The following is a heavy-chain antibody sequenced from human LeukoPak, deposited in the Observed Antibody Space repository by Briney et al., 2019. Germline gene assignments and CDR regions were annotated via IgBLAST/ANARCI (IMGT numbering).Heavy chain of an antibody. CDR2: INPNSGGR. D-gene: IGHD6-13*01. Sequence: ASVTLSCNASGYAFTINSIYWVRQAPGPGLEWMGWINPNSGGRNYSQKSHGKVTMTRATSTSTAYLELNRTRSDDTAVYYCARDRRIAAAGTHPYYYYYMDVWGKGTTVSVSS. CDR1: GYAFTINS. V-gene: IGHV1-2*02. J-gene: IGHJ6*03. CDR3: ARDRRIAAAGTHPYYYYYMDV.